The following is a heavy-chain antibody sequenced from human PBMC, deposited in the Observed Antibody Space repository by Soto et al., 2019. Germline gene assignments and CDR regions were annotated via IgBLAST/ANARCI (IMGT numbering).Heavy chain of an antibody. D-gene: IGHD6-19*01. CDR3: AKSGSSGWYGWFDP. V-gene: IGHV2-5*01. J-gene: IGHJ5*02. CDR2: IYWNDDK. CDR1: GFSLRTSGVG. Sequence: SGPTLVNPTQTLTLTCIFSGFSLRTSGVGVGWIRQPQGKALEWLGFIYWNDDKRYSPSLKSRLTITKDTSKNQVVLTMTNMDPVDTATYYCAKSGSSGWYGWFDPWSQGTLVTVSS.